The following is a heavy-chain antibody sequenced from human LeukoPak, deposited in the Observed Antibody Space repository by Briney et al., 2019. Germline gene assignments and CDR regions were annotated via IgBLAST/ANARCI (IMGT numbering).Heavy chain of an antibody. Sequence: GGSLRLSCAASGFTFSSYSMNWVRQAPGKGLEWVSYINLISSTIYYADSVKGRFTISRDNAKNSLYLQMNSLRAEDTAVYYCASEGIVGTQVDYWGQGTLVTVPS. CDR2: INLISSTI. J-gene: IGHJ4*02. CDR1: GFTFSSYS. V-gene: IGHV3-48*04. CDR3: ASEGIVGTQVDY. D-gene: IGHD1-26*01.